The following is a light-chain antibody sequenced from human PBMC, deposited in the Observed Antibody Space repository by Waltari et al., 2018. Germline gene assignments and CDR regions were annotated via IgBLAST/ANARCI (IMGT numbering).Light chain of an antibody. Sequence: QLVLTQSPSASASLGASVKLTCTLSSGHISNVIAWHQQQPRKGPRYLMKVNSDGSHSKGDEIPDRFSGSRSGAERYLTISSLQSEDEADYYCQTGGHGTWVFGGGTKLTVL. J-gene: IGLJ3*02. CDR3: QTGGHGTWV. CDR1: SGHISNV. CDR2: VNSDGSH. V-gene: IGLV4-69*01.